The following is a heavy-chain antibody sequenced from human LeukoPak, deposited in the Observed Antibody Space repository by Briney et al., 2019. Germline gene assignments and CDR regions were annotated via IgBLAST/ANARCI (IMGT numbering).Heavy chain of an antibody. V-gene: IGHV4-39*01. J-gene: IGHJ3*02. D-gene: IGHD5-24*01. Sequence: SETLSLTCTVSGGSISSSSYYWGWIRQPPGKGLEWIGSIYYSGSTYYNPSLKSRVTISVDTSKNQFSLKLSSVTAADTAVYYCARLNPRMATMASAFDIWGQGTMVTVSS. CDR3: ARLNPRMATMASAFDI. CDR2: IYYSGST. CDR1: GGSISSSSYY.